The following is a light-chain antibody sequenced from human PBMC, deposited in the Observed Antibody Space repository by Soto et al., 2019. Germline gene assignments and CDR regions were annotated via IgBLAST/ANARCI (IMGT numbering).Light chain of an antibody. CDR3: SSYTNKDTLL. CDR2: DVT. CDR1: SSDVGGYDH. J-gene: IGLJ3*02. Sequence: QSVLTQPASVSGSPGQSITISCTGTSSDVGGYDHVSWYQPHPGKAPKLIIYDVTVRPSGISRRFSGSKSDNTASLAVSGVQPEDEADYYCSSYTNKDTLLFGGGTKVTVL. V-gene: IGLV2-14*03.